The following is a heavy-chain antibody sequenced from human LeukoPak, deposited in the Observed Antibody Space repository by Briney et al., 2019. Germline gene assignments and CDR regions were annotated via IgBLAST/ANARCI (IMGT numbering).Heavy chain of an antibody. Sequence: ASVKVSCTASGYTFTSYDINWVRQATGQGLEWMGWMNPNSGNTGYAQKFQGRVTMTRNTSISTAYMGLSSLRSEDMAVYYCARGLYDILTGYADYWGQGALVTVSS. CDR1: GYTFTSYD. J-gene: IGHJ4*02. V-gene: IGHV1-8*01. D-gene: IGHD3-9*01. CDR3: ARGLYDILTGYADY. CDR2: MNPNSGNT.